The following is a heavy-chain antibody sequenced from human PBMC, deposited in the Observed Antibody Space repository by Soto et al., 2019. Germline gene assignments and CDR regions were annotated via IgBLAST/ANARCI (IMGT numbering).Heavy chain of an antibody. CDR3: ARDLAVDTSMVVYYYYGMDV. D-gene: IGHD5-18*01. J-gene: IGHJ6*02. V-gene: IGHV3-33*01. CDR1: GFTFSSYG. Sequence: QVQLVESGGGVVQPGRSLRLSCAASGFTFSSYGMHWVRQAPGKGLEWVAVIRYDGSNKYYADSVKGRFTISRDNSKNTLYLQMNSLRAEDTAVYYCARDLAVDTSMVVYYYYGMDVWGQGTTVTVSS. CDR2: IRYDGSNK.